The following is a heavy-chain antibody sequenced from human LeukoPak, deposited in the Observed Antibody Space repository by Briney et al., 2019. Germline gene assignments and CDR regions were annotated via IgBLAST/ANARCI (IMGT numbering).Heavy chain of an antibody. CDR3: ARDPGSPYNWFDP. CDR1: GGSISSSSYY. D-gene: IGHD3-10*01. Sequence: NTSETLSLTCTVSGGSISSSSYYWGWIRQPPGKGLEWIGSIYYSGSTYYNPSLKSRVTISVDTSKNQFSLKLSSVTAADTAVYYCARDPGSPYNWFDPWGQGTLVTVSS. J-gene: IGHJ5*02. CDR2: IYYSGST. V-gene: IGHV4-39*01.